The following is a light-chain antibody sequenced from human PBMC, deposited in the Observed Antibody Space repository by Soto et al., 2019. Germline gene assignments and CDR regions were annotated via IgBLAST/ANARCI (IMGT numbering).Light chain of an antibody. CDR3: QQSSRTPIT. CDR1: QRVNSY. V-gene: IGKV1-39*01. J-gene: IGKJ5*01. CDR2: GAS. Sequence: DIQMTQSPSSLSASVGDRFTVSCRTSQRVNSYLNWYQQKPGEAPTLLIYGASSLQSGVPSRFSGSGSGTDFTLAVNSLQPEDFATYYCQQSSRTPITFGQGTRLEI.